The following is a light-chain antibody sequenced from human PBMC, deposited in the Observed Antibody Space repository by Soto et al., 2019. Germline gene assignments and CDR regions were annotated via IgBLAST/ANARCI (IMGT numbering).Light chain of an antibody. J-gene: IGKJ1*01. CDR1: QRVDSY. Sequence: DIQVTQSPSSLSASLGDSVTLSCQTSQRVDSYIHWYQHQSGKPPRLLIYAASTLQDGVPSRFSGGGSGTALSLIITGLQPGDSATYYCQQTYTSVATFGQGTKVDI. V-gene: IGKV1-39*01. CDR2: AAS. CDR3: QQTYTSVAT.